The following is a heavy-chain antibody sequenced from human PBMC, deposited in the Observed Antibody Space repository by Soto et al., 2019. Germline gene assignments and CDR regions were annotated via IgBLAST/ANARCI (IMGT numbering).Heavy chain of an antibody. D-gene: IGHD3-10*01. CDR1: GGSFSGYY. CDR2: INHSGST. J-gene: IGHJ6*02. Sequence: ETLSLACAGYGGSFSGYYWSWIRQPPGKGLEWIGEINHSGSTNYNPSLKTRVTISVDTSKNQFSLKLSSVTAADTAVYYCARGAGTWFGATGVYGMDVWGQGTKVTVYS. CDR3: ARGAGTWFGATGVYGMDV. V-gene: IGHV4-34*01.